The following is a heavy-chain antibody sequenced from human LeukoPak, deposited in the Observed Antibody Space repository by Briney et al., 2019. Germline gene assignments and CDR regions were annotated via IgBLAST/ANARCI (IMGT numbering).Heavy chain of an antibody. V-gene: IGHV4-39*01. CDR1: GGSISSSSYY. D-gene: IGHD3-22*01. J-gene: IGHJ4*02. CDR3: ARRSHLYYDSRVDY. Sequence: PSETLPLTCTVSGGSISSSSYYWGWIRQPPGKGLEWIGSIYYSGSTYYNPSLKSRVTISVDTSKNQFSLKLSSVTAADTAVYYCARRSHLYYDSRVDYWGQGTLVTVSS. CDR2: IYYSGST.